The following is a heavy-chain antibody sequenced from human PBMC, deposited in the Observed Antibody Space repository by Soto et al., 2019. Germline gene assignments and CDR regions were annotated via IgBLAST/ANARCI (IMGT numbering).Heavy chain of an antibody. Sequence: EVQLLESGGGLVQPGGSLRLSCAASGFTFSSYAMSWVRQAPGKGLEWVSAISGSGGSTYYADSVKGRFTISRANSKNTLYLQMNSLRAEDTAVYYCAKAWSGYYNGYYYYYMDVWGKGTTVTVSS. J-gene: IGHJ6*03. D-gene: IGHD3-3*01. V-gene: IGHV3-23*01. CDR1: GFTFSSYA. CDR2: ISGSGGST. CDR3: AKAWSGYYNGYYYYYMDV.